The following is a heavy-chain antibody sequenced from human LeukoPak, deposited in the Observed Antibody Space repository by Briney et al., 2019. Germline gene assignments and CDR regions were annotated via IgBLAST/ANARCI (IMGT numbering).Heavy chain of an antibody. CDR3: AKRKLWFGELQSAFDI. CDR2: IYSGGST. J-gene: IGHJ3*02. D-gene: IGHD3-10*01. V-gene: IGHV3-53*01. Sequence: GGSLRLSCAASGFTVSSNYMSWVRQAPGKGLEWVSVIYSGGSTYYADSVKGRFTISRDNSKNTLYLQMNSLRAEDTAVYYCAKRKLWFGELQSAFDIWGQGTMVTVSS. CDR1: GFTVSSNY.